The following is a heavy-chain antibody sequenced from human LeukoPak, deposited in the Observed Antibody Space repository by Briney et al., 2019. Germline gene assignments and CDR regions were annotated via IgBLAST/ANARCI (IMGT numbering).Heavy chain of an antibody. CDR1: GGSINSSSYY. D-gene: IGHD3-16*02. Sequence: PSETLSLTCTVSGGSINSSSYYWGWIRQPPGKGLEWIGSIYYSGSTYYNPSLKSRVTISVDTSKNQFSLKLSSVTAADTAVYYCARRIYVWGSYRPYFDYWGQGTLVTVSS. V-gene: IGHV4-39*07. CDR2: IYYSGST. J-gene: IGHJ4*02. CDR3: ARRIYVWGSYRPYFDY.